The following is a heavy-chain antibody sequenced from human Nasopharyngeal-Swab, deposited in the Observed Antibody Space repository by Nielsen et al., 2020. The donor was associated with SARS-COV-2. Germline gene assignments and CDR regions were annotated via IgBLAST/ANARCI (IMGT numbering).Heavy chain of an antibody. V-gene: IGHV4-39*01. Sequence: SETLSLTCTVSGGSISSSSYYWGWIRRPPGKGLEWIGSIYYSGSTYYNPSLKSRVTISVDTSKNQFSLKLSSVTAADTAVYYCARQELELALRWFDPWGQGTLVTVSS. D-gene: IGHD1-7*01. CDR2: IYYSGST. CDR3: ARQELELALRWFDP. CDR1: GGSISSSSYY. J-gene: IGHJ5*02.